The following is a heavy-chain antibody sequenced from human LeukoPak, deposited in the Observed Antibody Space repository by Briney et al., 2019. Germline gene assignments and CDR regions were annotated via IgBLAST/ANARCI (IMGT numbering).Heavy chain of an antibody. J-gene: IGHJ4*02. CDR1: GGSISSGGYY. V-gene: IGHV4-31*03. Sequence: PSETLSLTCTVSGGSISSGGYYWSWIRQHPGKGLEWIGYIYYSGSTYYNPSLKSRVTISVDTSKNQFSLKLSSVTVADTAVYYCARGEMATIPYFDYWGQGTLVTVSS. CDR2: IYYSGST. D-gene: IGHD5-24*01. CDR3: ARGEMATIPYFDY.